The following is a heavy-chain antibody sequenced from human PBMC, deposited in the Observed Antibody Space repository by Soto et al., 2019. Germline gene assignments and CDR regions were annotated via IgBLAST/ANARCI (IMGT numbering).Heavy chain of an antibody. V-gene: IGHV4-4*02. D-gene: IGHD3-10*01. Sequence: QVQLQESGPGLVKPSGTLSLTCVVSGDSISSAHWWRWVRQPPGKGLEWIGEIYHSGSTNYNPSLKSRVSMSVDKSKNQFSLKVISVTAADAAVYSCAAHRGSTYGPLEYWGQGLLVTVSS. J-gene: IGHJ4*02. CDR2: IYHSGST. CDR3: AAHRGSTYGPLEY. CDR1: GDSISSAHW.